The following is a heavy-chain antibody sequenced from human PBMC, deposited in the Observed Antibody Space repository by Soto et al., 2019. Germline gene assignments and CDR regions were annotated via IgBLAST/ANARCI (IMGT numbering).Heavy chain of an antibody. CDR1: GYTFTSYG. CDR3: ARDPGTGAALRAYHFDY. CDR2: IIPFIGTA. Sequence: SVKVSCKASGYTFTSYGISWVRQAPGQGLEWMGRIIPFIGTANYAQKFQGRVTITADESTSTAYMELTSLRSEDTSVYYCARDPGTGAALRAYHFDYWGQGTLVTVSS. J-gene: IGHJ4*02. D-gene: IGHD1-1*01. V-gene: IGHV1-69*11.